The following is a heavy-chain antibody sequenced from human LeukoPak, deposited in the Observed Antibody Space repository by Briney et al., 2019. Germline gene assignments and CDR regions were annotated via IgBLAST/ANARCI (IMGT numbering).Heavy chain of an antibody. Sequence: GASVKVSCKASGGTFSSYAISWVRQAPGQGLEWMGGIIPIFGTANYAQKFQGRVTITADKSTSTAYMELSSLRSEDTAVYYCARINEYRGNYYYYYMDVWGKGTTVTVSS. V-gene: IGHV1-69*06. CDR1: GGTFSSYA. CDR2: IIPIFGTA. D-gene: IGHD1-1*01. J-gene: IGHJ6*03. CDR3: ARINEYRGNYYYYYMDV.